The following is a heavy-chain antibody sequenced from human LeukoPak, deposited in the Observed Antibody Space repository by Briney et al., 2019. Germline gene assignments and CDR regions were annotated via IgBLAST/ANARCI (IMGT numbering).Heavy chain of an antibody. CDR1: GGSLSGYY. J-gene: IGHJ6*02. V-gene: IGHV4-34*01. Sequence: SETLSLTRAVYGGSLSGYYWSCIRQPPGKGLEWIGEINHSGSTNYNPSLKSRVTISVDTSKNQFSLKLSSVTAADTAVYYCARVSGSGYYRYYYYYGMDVWGQGTTVTVSS. CDR2: INHSGST. D-gene: IGHD3-22*01. CDR3: ARVSGSGYYRYYYYYGMDV.